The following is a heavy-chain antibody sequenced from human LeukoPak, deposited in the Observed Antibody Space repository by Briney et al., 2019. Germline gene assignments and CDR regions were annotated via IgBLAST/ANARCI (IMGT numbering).Heavy chain of an antibody. J-gene: IGHJ3*02. Sequence: SVKVSCKASGYTFTSYGISWVRQAPGQGLEWMGGIIPIFGTANYAQKFQGRVTITADESTSTAYMELSSLRSEDTAVYYCARPQLVGAFDIWGQGTMVTVSS. V-gene: IGHV1-69*13. CDR3: ARPQLVGAFDI. D-gene: IGHD6-6*01. CDR1: GYTFTSYG. CDR2: IIPIFGTA.